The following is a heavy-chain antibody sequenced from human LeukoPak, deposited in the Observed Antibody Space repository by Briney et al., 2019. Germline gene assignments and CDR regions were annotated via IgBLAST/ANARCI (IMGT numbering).Heavy chain of an antibody. V-gene: IGHV3-74*01. Sequence: PGGSLRLSCAASGFTFSSSWMHWVRQAPGKGLVWVSHINSDGSNTNYADSVKGRFTISRDNAKNTVYLQMSGLRDDDTALYFCVRGAGGPRNYVLDYWGQGALVSVSS. J-gene: IGHJ4*02. CDR3: VRGAGGPRNYVLDY. CDR2: INSDGSNT. D-gene: IGHD3-10*02. CDR1: GFTFSSSW.